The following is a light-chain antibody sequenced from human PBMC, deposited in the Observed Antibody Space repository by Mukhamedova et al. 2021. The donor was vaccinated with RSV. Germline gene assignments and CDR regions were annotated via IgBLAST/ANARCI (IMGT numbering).Light chain of an antibody. CDR1: NIGSKS. CDR3: QAWDSSTVV. CDR2: YDS. V-gene: IGLV3-21*01. J-gene: IGLJ2*01. Sequence: TARITCGGNNIGSKSVHWYQQKPGQAPVLVIYYDSDRPSGIPERFSGSNSGNTATLTISGTQAMDEADYYCQAWDSSTVVFGGGT.